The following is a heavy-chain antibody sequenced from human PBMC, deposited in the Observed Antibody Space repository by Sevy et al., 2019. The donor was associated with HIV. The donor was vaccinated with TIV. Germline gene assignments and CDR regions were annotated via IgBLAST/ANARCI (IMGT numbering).Heavy chain of an antibody. V-gene: IGHV3-30*18. D-gene: IGHD1-26*01. CDR1: GFSFSYYG. J-gene: IGHJ6*02. CDR3: ANAYSGSYSHSYLYPLDV. Sequence: GGSLRLSCIGSGFSFSYYGIHWVRQSPGKGLDWVALISHDGINEYYADSVKGRFTISRDNSKNTVYLEMNSLRNEDTAIYFCANAYSGSYSHSYLYPLDVWGQGTTVTVSS. CDR2: ISHDGINE.